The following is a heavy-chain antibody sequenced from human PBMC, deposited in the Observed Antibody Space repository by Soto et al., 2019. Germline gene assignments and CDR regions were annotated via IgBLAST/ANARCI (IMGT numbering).Heavy chain of an antibody. CDR1: GVTFSSYG. CDR3: AKDLRVAGTFDV. V-gene: IGHV3-30*18. J-gene: IGHJ3*01. D-gene: IGHD6-19*01. Sequence: GGSLRLSCAASGVTFSSYGMHWVRQAPGKGLEWVAVVSYDGSNKYYADSVKGRFTISRDNSKNMLYLQMNSLRAEDTAVYYCAKDLRVAGTFDVWGQGTMVTVSS. CDR2: VSYDGSNK.